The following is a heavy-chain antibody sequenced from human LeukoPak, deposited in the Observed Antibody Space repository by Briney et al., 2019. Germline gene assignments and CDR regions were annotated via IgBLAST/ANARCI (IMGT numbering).Heavy chain of an antibody. CDR3: ASTETYYDILTGYSPGDYFDY. Sequence: GGTLRLSCAASGFTFSGDSMNWVRQAPGKGLEWVSSISSSSSYIYYADSVKGRFTISRDNAKNSLYLQMNSLRAEDTAVYYCASTETYYDILTGYSPGDYFDYWGQGTLVTASS. J-gene: IGHJ4*02. CDR2: ISSSSSYI. V-gene: IGHV3-21*01. CDR1: GFTFSGDS. D-gene: IGHD3-9*01.